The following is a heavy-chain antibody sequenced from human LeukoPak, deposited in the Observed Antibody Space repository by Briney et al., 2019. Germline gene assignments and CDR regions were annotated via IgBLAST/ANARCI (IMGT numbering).Heavy chain of an antibody. V-gene: IGHV3-43*01. CDR1: GFTFDDYT. CDR2: IILDGSIT. Sequence: GGSLRLSCAASGFTFDDYTMHWGRQAPGKGLEWVSLIILDGSITYYADSVRGRFTISRDNSKNTLYLQMNSLRTEDSAFYHCVKDFSADDLTGYHDKWGQGTLVRVSS. CDR3: VKDFSADDLTGYHDK. D-gene: IGHD3-9*01. J-gene: IGHJ4*02.